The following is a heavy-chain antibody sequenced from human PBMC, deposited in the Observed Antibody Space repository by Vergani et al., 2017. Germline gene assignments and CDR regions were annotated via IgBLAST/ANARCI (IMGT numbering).Heavy chain of an antibody. Sequence: VQLLESGGGLVKPGGSLRLSCAASGFTFSDYYMSWIRQAPGKGLEWVSYISSSSSYTNYADSVKGRFTISRDNAKNSLYLQMNSLRAEDTAVYYCAGGAWLGDAFDIWGQGTMVTVSS. J-gene: IGHJ3*02. V-gene: IGHV3-11*03. CDR1: GFTFSDYY. CDR2: ISSSSSYT. CDR3: AGGAWLGDAFDI. D-gene: IGHD5-18*01.